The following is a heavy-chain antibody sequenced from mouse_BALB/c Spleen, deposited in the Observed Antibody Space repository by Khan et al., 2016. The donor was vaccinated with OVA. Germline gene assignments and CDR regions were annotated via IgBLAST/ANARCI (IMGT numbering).Heavy chain of an antibody. D-gene: IGHD2-14*01. CDR1: GYSFTGYY. CDR3: ARGYDFFAY. J-gene: IGHJ3*01. CDR2: VNTNTGNT. V-gene: IGHV1-26*01. Sequence: EVQLQQSGPDLVKPGASVKMSCKASGYSFTGYYMNWVKQSHGKSLECIGRVNTNTGNTNYNQKFKGKAILIVDTSSSTAYMELRSRTSEDSAVYYCARGYDFFAYWGQGTLVTVSA.